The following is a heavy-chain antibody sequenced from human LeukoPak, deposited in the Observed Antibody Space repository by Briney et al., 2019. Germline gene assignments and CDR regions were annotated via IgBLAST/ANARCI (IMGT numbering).Heavy chain of an antibody. CDR2: ISSNGGST. Sequence: GGSLRLSCAASGFTFSSYAMHWVRQAPGKGLEYVSGISSNGGSTYYANSVKGRFTISRDNSKNTLYLQMGSLRGEDMAVYYCARGGSSSWDYFDYWGQGNLVTVSS. J-gene: IGHJ4*02. CDR1: GFTFSSYA. V-gene: IGHV3-64*01. CDR3: ARGGSSSWDYFDY. D-gene: IGHD6-13*01.